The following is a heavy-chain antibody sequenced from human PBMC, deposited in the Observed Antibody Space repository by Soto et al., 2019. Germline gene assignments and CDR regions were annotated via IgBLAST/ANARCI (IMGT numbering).Heavy chain of an antibody. CDR2: ITGNGGSP. D-gene: IGHD2-15*01. CDR1: GFTFKNYA. J-gene: IGHJ4*02. CDR3: ASESFCSGGNCYSAYLVY. Sequence: PGGSLRLSCAASGFTFKNYAINWVRQAPGRGLEWVSAITGNGGSPYYADTVKGRFTTSRDNSKNTLYLQMNSLRAEDTAVYFCASESFCSGGNCYSAYLVYWGQGTLVTVSS. V-gene: IGHV3-23*01.